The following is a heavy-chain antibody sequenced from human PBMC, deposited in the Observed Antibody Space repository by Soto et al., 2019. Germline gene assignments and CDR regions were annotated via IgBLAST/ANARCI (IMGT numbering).Heavy chain of an antibody. CDR2: INHSGST. CDR1: GGSFSGYY. J-gene: IGHJ6*03. D-gene: IGHD5-18*01. CDR3: ARGVRYSYGYYYYYYMDV. V-gene: IGHV4-34*01. Sequence: SETLSLTCAVYGGSFSGYYWSWIRQPPGKGLEWIGEINHSGSTNYNPSLKSRVTISVETSKNQFSLKLSSVTAADTAVYYCARGVRYSYGYYYYYYMDVWGKGTTVTVSS.